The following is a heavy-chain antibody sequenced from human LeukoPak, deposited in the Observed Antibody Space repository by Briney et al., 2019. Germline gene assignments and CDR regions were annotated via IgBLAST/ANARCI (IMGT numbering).Heavy chain of an antibody. D-gene: IGHD5-18*01. Sequence: SETLSLTCTVSGGFIGTYYWSWIRQPAGKGLEWIGRIYTSGSTNYNPSLKSRVSMAVDTSKNQFSLKLTSVTAADTAVYYCARGQLATAMGRDYFDYWGQGTVVTVSS. CDR2: IYTSGST. CDR1: GGFIGTYY. J-gene: IGHJ4*02. CDR3: ARGQLATAMGRDYFDY. V-gene: IGHV4-4*07.